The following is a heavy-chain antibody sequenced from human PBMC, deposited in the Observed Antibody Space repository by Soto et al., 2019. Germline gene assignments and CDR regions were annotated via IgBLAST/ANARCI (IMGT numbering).Heavy chain of an antibody. CDR1: GGTFSSYA. Sequence: SVKVSCKASGGTFSSYAISWVRQAPGQGLEWVGGTFPLSRTANYAQKFQGRVTITADKCTRTDYMELSSVGSEDPAVYYCAASYYYASSGYYGSYYSRQGGLVTAAS. CDR2: TFPLSRTA. V-gene: IGHV1-69*06. CDR3: AASYYYASSGYYGSYY. J-gene: IGHJ4*02. D-gene: IGHD3-22*01.